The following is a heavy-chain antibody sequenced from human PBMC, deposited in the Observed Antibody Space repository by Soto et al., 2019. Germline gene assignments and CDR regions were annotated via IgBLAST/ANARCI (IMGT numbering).Heavy chain of an antibody. J-gene: IGHJ6*02. V-gene: IGHV3-30*18. CDR3: AKVFLQDWGQDYYYGMDV. CDR2: ISYDGSNK. D-gene: IGHD7-27*01. Sequence: GGSLRLSCAASGFTFSSYGMHWVRQAPGKGLEWVAVISYDGSNKYYADSVKGRFTISRDNSKNTLYLQMNSLSAEDTAEYYCAKVFLQDWGQDYYYGMDVWGQGTTVTVSS. CDR1: GFTFSSYG.